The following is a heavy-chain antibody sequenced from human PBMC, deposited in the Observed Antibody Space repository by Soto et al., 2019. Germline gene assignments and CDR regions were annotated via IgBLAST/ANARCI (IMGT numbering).Heavy chain of an antibody. J-gene: IGHJ3*02. CDR3: ARDRGKYGENDAFDI. V-gene: IGHV3-74*01. CDR2: INSDGSST. CDR1: GFTFSSYW. Sequence: VQLVESGGGLVQPGGSLRLSCAASGFTFSSYWMHWVRQAPGKGLVWVSRINSDGSSTSYADSVKGRFTISRDIAKNTPYLQMDSMRAEDTAVYYCARDRGKYGENDAFDIWGQGTMVTVSS. D-gene: IGHD7-27*01.